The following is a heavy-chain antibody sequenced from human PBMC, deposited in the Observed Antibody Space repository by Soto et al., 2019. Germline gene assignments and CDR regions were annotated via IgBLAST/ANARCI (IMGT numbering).Heavy chain of an antibody. CDR2: IYYSGST. CDR3: AAGYDSSGTDY. J-gene: IGHJ4*02. V-gene: IGHV4-59*01. CDR1: GGSISSYY. D-gene: IGHD3-22*01. Sequence: PSETLSLTCTVSGGSISSYYWSWIRQPPGKGLEWIGYIYYSGSTNYNPSLKSRVTISVDTSKNQFSLKLSSVTAADTAVYYCAAGYDSSGTDYWGQGTLVTVSS.